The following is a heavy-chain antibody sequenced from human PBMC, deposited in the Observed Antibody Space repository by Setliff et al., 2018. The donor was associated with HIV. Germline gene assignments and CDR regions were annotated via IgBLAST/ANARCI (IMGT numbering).Heavy chain of an antibody. Sequence: LSLTCTVSGGSINSGDYYWSWIRQHPGKGLEWIGYIYYSGNTYYNPSLKSRVTISVDTSKNHFSLKLNSVTAADTAVYYCARAGVYSYYDFDPWGQGTLVTVSS. J-gene: IGHJ5*02. CDR1: GGSINSGDYY. D-gene: IGHD4-4*01. CDR3: ARAGVYSYYDFDP. V-gene: IGHV4-31*03. CDR2: IYYSGNT.